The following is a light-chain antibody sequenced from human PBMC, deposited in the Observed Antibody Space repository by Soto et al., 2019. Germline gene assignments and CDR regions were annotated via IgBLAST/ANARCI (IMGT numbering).Light chain of an antibody. CDR1: QSISNW. CDR3: QQFNSW. Sequence: DIQMTQSPSTLSASVGDRVTITCRASQSISNWLAWYQQKPGKAPKLLIYGASSLESGVPSRFSGSGSGTEFTLTISSLQPDDFATYYCQQFNSWFGQGTKEEIK. J-gene: IGKJ1*01. V-gene: IGKV1-5*01. CDR2: GAS.